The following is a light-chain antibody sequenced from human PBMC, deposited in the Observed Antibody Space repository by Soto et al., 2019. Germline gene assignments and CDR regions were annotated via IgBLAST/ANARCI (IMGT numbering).Light chain of an antibody. Sequence: QSALTQPPSASGSPGQSVTISCTGTSSDVGGYNYVSWYQQHPGKAPKLIIYAVNKWPSGVPDRFSGSKSGNTASLTVSGLQAEDEADYFCSAWDDSLGGYVFGPGTKLTVL. CDR2: AVN. J-gene: IGLJ1*01. CDR1: SSDVGGYNY. V-gene: IGLV2-8*01. CDR3: SAWDDSLGGYV.